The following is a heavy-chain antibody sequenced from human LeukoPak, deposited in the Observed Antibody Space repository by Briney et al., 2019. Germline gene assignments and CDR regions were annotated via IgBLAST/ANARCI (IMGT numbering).Heavy chain of an antibody. V-gene: IGHV1-18*01. CDR1: GYTFTSYG. CDR3: ARVWELDPVNI. Sequence: ASVKVSCKAFGYTFTSYGMSWVRQAPGQGLEWMGWISAYNGNTNYAQKLQGRVTMTTDTSTSTAYMELRSLRSDDTAVYYCARVWELDPVNIWGQGTMVTVSS. CDR2: ISAYNGNT. D-gene: IGHD1-26*01. J-gene: IGHJ3*02.